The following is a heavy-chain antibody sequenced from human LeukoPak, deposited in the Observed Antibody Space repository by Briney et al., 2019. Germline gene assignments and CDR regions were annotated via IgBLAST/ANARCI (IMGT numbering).Heavy chain of an antibody. V-gene: IGHV1-69*04. D-gene: IGHD2-15*01. J-gene: IGHJ4*02. Sequence: SVKVSCKASGGTLSSYAISWVRQAPGQGREWMGRIIPILGIANYAQTLQGRVTIPAEKSTRTAYMALSRLRSEATAVYYCARDGWDYWGQGTLVTVSS. CDR2: IIPILGIA. CDR1: GGTLSSYA. CDR3: ARDGWDY.